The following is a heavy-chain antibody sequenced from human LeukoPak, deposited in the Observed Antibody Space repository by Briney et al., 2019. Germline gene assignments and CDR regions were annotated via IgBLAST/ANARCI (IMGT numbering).Heavy chain of an antibody. D-gene: IGHD4-17*01. J-gene: IGHJ4*02. CDR2: ISYDGSNK. V-gene: IGHV3-30-3*01. CDR1: GFTFSSYA. CDR3: AGGDYVNY. Sequence: GGSLRLSCAASGFTFSSYATHWVRQAPGKGLEWVAVISYDGSNKYYADSVKGRFTISRDNSKNTLYLQMNSLRAEDTAVYYCAGGDYVNYWGQGTLVTVSS.